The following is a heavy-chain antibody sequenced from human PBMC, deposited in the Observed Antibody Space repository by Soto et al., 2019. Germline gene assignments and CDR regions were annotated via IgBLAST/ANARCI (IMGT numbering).Heavy chain of an antibody. Sequence: PSQTLSLTCAISGDSVSSNSAAWNWIRQSPSRGLEWLGRTYYRSKWYNDYAVSVKSRITINPDTSKNQFSLQLNSVTPEDTAVYYFARDGAAAGNDAFDNWGQGARVTVSS. V-gene: IGHV6-1*01. CDR1: GDSVSSNSAA. D-gene: IGHD6-13*01. J-gene: IGHJ3*02. CDR2: TYYRSKWYN. CDR3: ARDGAAAGNDAFDN.